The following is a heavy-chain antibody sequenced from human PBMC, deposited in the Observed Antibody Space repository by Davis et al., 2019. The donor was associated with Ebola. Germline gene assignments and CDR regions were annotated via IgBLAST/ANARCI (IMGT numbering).Heavy chain of an antibody. CDR1: GFSFGDYA. V-gene: IGHV3-49*04. CDR2: IRSKTYGGKT. D-gene: IGHD6-13*01. J-gene: IGHJ6*02. CDR3: SRDLKQPPPSYYSGMDV. Sequence: GESLKISCAGYGFSFGDYAINWVRQAPGKGLEWVGFIRSKTYGGKTAYAASVKGRFTISRDDSKSIAYLQVNSLKTEDTAVYYCSRDLKQPPPSYYSGMDVWGLGTTVTVSS.